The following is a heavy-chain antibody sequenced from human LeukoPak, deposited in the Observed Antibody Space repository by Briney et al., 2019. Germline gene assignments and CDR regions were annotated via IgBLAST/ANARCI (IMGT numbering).Heavy chain of an antibody. CDR3: ARLTAAGPRTNWFDP. CDR1: GGSISSYY. D-gene: IGHD6-13*01. V-gene: IGHV4-4*07. Sequence: SETLSLTCTVSGGSISSYYWSWIRQPAGKGLEWIGRIYTSGSTNYNPSLKSRDTMSVDTSKNQFSLKLSSVTAADTAVYYCARLTAAGPRTNWFDPWGQGTLVTVSS. J-gene: IGHJ5*02. CDR2: IYTSGST.